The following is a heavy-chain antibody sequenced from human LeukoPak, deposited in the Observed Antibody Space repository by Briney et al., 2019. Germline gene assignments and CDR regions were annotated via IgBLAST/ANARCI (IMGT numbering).Heavy chain of an antibody. Sequence: GGSLRLSCAASGFTFSSYAMHWVRQAPGRGLEWVANIKEDGSEKFYVDSVKGRFTISRDNAKNSLFLQMTSLRAEDTALYYCAPEVWELQGASDIWGQGTMVTVSS. J-gene: IGHJ3*02. D-gene: IGHD1-7*01. V-gene: IGHV3-7*01. CDR2: IKEDGSEK. CDR3: APEVWELQGASDI. CDR1: GFTFSSYA.